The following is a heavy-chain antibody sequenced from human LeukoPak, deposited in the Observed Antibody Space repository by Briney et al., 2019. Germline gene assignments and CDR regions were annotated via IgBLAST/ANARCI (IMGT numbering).Heavy chain of an antibody. J-gene: IGHJ5*02. CDR1: GYTFTGYY. V-gene: IGHV1-2*06. CDR2: INPNSGGT. Sequence: ASVKVSCKASGYTFTGYYMHWVRQAPGQGLEWMGRINPNSGGTNYAQEFQGRVTMTRDTSISTAYMELSRLRSDDTAVYYCARDPFGGGWFDPWGQGTLVTVSS. CDR3: ARDPFGGGWFDP. D-gene: IGHD3-16*01.